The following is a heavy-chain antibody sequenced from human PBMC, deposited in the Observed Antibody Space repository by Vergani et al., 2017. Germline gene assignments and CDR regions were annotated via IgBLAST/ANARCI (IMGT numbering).Heavy chain of an antibody. V-gene: IGHV3-21*01. Sequence: EVQLVESGGGLVKPGGSLRLSCAASGFTFSSYSMNWVRQAPGKGLEWVSSISSSSSYIYYADSVKGRFTISRDNSKNTLYLQMNSLRAEDTAVYYCARDGTGYSYALPYYFDYWGQGTLVTVSS. CDR3: ARDGTGYSYALPYYFDY. J-gene: IGHJ4*02. CDR2: ISSSSSYI. CDR1: GFTFSSYS. D-gene: IGHD5-18*01.